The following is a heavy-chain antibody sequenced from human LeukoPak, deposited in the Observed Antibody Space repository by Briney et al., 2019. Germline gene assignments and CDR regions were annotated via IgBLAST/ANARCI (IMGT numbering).Heavy chain of an antibody. CDR3: ARDSGIYGYNFDY. Sequence: ASVKVSCKASGYTFTGYYIHWVRQAPGQGLEWMGWINPNSGGTNYAQKFQGRVTMTRDASITTAYMELSRLKSGDTAVYYCARDSGIYGYNFDYWGQGTLVTVSS. CDR1: GYTFTGYY. J-gene: IGHJ4*02. V-gene: IGHV1-2*02. D-gene: IGHD5-24*01. CDR2: INPNSGGT.